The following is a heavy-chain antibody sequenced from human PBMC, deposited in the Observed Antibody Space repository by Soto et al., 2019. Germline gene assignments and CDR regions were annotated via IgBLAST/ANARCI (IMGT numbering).Heavy chain of an antibody. V-gene: IGHV3-23*01. CDR2: IGTAGDT. J-gene: IGHJ4*02. CDR3: AKDSSGWLIYFDY. Sequence: GASLTISYAAPGLHDCRYHMQWDRQAPGKGLEWVSAIGTAGDTYYADSVKGRFTISRDNSKNTLYLQMNSLRAEDTAVYYCAKDSSGWLIYFDYWGQGTLVTVSS. D-gene: IGHD6-19*01. CDR1: GLHDCRYH.